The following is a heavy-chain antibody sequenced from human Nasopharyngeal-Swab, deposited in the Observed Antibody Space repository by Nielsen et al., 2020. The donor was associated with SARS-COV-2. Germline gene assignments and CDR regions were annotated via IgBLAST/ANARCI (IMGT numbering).Heavy chain of an antibody. V-gene: IGHV3-30*18. CDR1: GFTFSSYG. Sequence: GESLKISCAASGFTFSSYGMHWVRQAPGKGLEWVAVISYDGSNKYYADSVKGRFTISRDNSKNTLYLQMNSLRAEDTAVYYRAKDHVKYGDYVRYDYGMDVWGQGTTVTVSS. D-gene: IGHD4-17*01. CDR3: AKDHVKYGDYVRYDYGMDV. CDR2: ISYDGSNK. J-gene: IGHJ6*02.